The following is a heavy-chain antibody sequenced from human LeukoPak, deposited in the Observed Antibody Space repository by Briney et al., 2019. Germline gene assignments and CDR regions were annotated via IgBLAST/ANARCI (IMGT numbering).Heavy chain of an antibody. CDR3: ARGPYDGTYSFDS. Sequence: SVKVSCKTSGGSFINYAITWVRQAPGQGLEWMGRIIPMRDIKNYEQNFQDRVRIPADKPMTEVYMEVNSLISEDLAVYFCARGPYDGTYSFDSWGQGTLVTVSS. J-gene: IGHJ5*01. CDR2: IIPMRDIK. V-gene: IGHV1-69*04. D-gene: IGHD1-26*01. CDR1: GGSFINYA.